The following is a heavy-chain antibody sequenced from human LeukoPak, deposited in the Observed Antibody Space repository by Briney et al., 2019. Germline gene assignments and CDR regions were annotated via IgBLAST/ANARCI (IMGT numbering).Heavy chain of an antibody. Sequence: GGSLRLSCSASGFTFNYAWMNWVRQAPGKGLDRVGRIKTKTEGETTDYPAPVKGRFTVSRDDSRNTVYLQMNSLKTEDTAVYYCTTRVVTTNDNWGQGTLVTVSS. CDR2: IKTKTEGETT. V-gene: IGHV3-15*01. CDR1: GFTFNYAW. J-gene: IGHJ4*02. D-gene: IGHD2-21*02. CDR3: TTRVVTTNDN.